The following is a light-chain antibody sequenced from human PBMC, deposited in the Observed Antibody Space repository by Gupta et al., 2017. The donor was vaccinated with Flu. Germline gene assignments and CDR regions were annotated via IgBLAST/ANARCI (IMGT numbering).Light chain of an antibody. V-gene: IGLV3-25*02. CDR1: ALPKQY. CDR2: KDS. CDR3: QSADSSGTEV. J-gene: IGLJ3*02. Sequence: SYELTQPPSVSVSPGQTARITCSGDALPKQYAYWYQQKPGQAPVLVRYKDSERPSGIPERFSGSSSGTTVTLTISGVQAEDEADYYCQSADSSGTEVFGGGTKLTVL.